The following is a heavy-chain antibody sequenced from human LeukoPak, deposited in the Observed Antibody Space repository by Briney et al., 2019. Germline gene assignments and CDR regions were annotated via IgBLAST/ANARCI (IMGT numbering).Heavy chain of an antibody. CDR3: ATDLADATYGFDI. CDR1: GGTFSKFA. J-gene: IGHJ3*02. V-gene: IGHV1-69*05. D-gene: IGHD6-13*01. Sequence: SVKVSCKPSGGTFSKFAISWVRQAPGQGLEWVGGFIPILGTSNSAEKFQGRLTVTKDEFTGTAYMELSTLRAEDTAVYYCATDLADATYGFDIWGQGTMVTVSS. CDR2: FIPILGTS.